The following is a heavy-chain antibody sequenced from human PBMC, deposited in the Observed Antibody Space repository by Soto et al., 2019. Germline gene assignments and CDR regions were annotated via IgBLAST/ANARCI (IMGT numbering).Heavy chain of an antibody. J-gene: IGHJ5*02. V-gene: IGHV3-21*01. CDR1: GFTFSSYS. CDR2: ISSSSSYI. Sequence: GESLKISCAASGFTFSSYSMNWVRQAPGKGLEWVSSISSSSSYIYYADSVKGRFTISRDNAKNSLYLQMNSLRAEDTAVYYCAREGSGYDSGSFPSWGQGTLVTVSS. D-gene: IGHD5-12*01. CDR3: AREGSGYDSGSFPS.